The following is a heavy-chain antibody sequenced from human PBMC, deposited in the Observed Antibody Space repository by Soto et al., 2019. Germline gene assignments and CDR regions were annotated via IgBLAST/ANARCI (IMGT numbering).Heavy chain of an antibody. Sequence: VKVACRASGGPFSSYAIIWLRQAPGQGLEWMGGIIPIFGTANYAQKFQGRVTITADESTSTAYMELSSLRSEDTAVYYCEGMASIAARPVDYWGQGTLVSVSS. CDR3: EGMASIAARPVDY. CDR1: GGPFSSYA. J-gene: IGHJ4*02. V-gene: IGHV1-69*01. CDR2: IIPIFGTA. D-gene: IGHD6-6*01.